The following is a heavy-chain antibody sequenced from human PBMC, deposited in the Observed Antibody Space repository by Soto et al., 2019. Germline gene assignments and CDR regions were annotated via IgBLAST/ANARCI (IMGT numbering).Heavy chain of an antibody. J-gene: IGHJ6*02. V-gene: IGHV3-30-3*01. Sequence: QVQLVESGRGVVQPGRSLRLSCAASGFTFSSYAMHWVRQAPGKGLEWVAVISYDGSNKYYADSVKGRFTISRDNSKNTLYLQMNSLRAEDTAVYYCARLNSSSWQQAQRGYYYYGMDVWGQGTTVTVSS. D-gene: IGHD6-13*01. CDR3: ARLNSSSWQQAQRGYYYYGMDV. CDR1: GFTFSSYA. CDR2: ISYDGSNK.